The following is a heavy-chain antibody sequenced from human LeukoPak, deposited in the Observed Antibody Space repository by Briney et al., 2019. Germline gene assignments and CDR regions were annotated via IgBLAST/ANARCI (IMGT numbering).Heavy chain of an antibody. V-gene: IGHV4-39*01. J-gene: IGHJ5*02. CDR2: IYYSGNT. CDR3: ARQTAYYDFWSGYYRFDP. CDR1: GGSISSSSYY. D-gene: IGHD3-3*01. Sequence: SETLSLTCTVSGGSISSSSYYWGWIRQPPGKGLEWIVSIYYSGNTYYNPSLKSRVTISVDTSKNQYSLKLSSVTAADTAVYYCARQTAYYDFWSGYYRFDPWGQGTLVTVSS.